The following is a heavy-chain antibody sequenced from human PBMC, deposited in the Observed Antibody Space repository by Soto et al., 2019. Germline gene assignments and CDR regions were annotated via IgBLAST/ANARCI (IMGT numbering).Heavy chain of an antibody. CDR2: IYHSGST. CDR1: GGSISSSNW. J-gene: IGHJ1*01. V-gene: IGHV4-4*02. D-gene: IGHD1-26*01. CDR3: ARGGGGSYYGFQH. Sequence: QVQLQESGPGLVKPSGTLSLTCAVSGGSISSSNWWSWVRQPPGKGLEWIGEIYHSGSTNYNPSLMIPVTISVDKSKPQSSLKLSSVTAADTAVYYCARGGGGSYYGFQHWGQGTLVTVSS.